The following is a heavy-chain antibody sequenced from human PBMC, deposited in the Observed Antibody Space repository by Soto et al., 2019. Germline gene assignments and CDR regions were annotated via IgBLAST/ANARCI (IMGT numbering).Heavy chain of an antibody. CDR3: ARDTNSLDP. V-gene: IGHV4-38-2*02. J-gene: IGHJ5*02. CDR2: IFYTGDT. D-gene: IGHD1-1*01. CDR1: TYSISSGFF. Sequence: SETLSFTCSVSTYSISSGFFWGWIRQPPGKGLEWIGSIFYTGDTYYNPSLKSRITMSVDTSRNQFSLKLTSLTAADTAVYYCARDTNSLDPWGQGILVTVSS.